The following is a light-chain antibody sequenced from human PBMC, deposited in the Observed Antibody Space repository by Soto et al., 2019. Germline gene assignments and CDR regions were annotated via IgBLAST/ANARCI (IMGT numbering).Light chain of an antibody. J-gene: IGKJ1*01. CDR2: KAS. Sequence: DIQMTQSPSTLSASVGDRVTITCRASQGIGSWLAWYQQKPGKAPKLLIYKASSLESGVTSRFSGSGSGTEFTLTISSLQSDDFASYYCQQYGSYSPWTFGQGTKVEIK. CDR3: QQYGSYSPWT. V-gene: IGKV1-5*03. CDR1: QGIGSW.